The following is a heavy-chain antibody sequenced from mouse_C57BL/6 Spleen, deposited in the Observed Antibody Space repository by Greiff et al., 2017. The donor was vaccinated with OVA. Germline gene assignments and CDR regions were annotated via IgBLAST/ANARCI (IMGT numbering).Heavy chain of an antibody. CDR1: GYSITSGYY. CDR2: ISYDGSN. CDR3: ARCWYYAMDY. Sequence: EVKLQESGPGLVKPSQSLSLTCSVTGYSITSGYYWNWIRQFPGNKLEWMGYISYDGSNNYNPSLKNRISITRDTSKNQFFLKLNSVTTEDTATYYCARCWYYAMDYWGQGTSVTVSS. V-gene: IGHV3-6*01. J-gene: IGHJ4*01.